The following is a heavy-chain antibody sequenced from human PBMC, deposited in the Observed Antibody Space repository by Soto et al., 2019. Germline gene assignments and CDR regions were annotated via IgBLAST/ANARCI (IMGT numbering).Heavy chain of an antibody. J-gene: IGHJ6*02. CDR2: IIPIFDTA. CDR3: ARHDCISSSCYYYYYYGMDV. V-gene: IGHV1-69*12. D-gene: IGHD2-2*01. CDR1: GGTFSSYA. Sequence: QVQLVQSGAEVKKRGSSVKVSCKASGGTFSSYAISWVRQAPGQGLEWMGGIIPIFDTANYAQKFQGRVTITADESTSTAYMELSSLRSEDTAVYYCARHDCISSSCYYYYYYGMDVWGQGTTVTVSS.